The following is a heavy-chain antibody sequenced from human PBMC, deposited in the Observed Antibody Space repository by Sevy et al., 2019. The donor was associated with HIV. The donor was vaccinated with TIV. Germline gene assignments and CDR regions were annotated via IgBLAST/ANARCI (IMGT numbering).Heavy chain of an antibody. CDR3: ARGFMGADYYYGMDV. CDR2: ISSSSTTI. V-gene: IGHV3-48*02. D-gene: IGHD3-3*01. Sequence: GGSLRLSCAASRLTFSSSSVNWVRQAPGKGLEWVSYISSSSTTIYYADSVKGRYTISRDNAKNSLYLQMNSLRDEDTAVYYCARGFMGADYYYGMDVWCQGTTVTVSS. CDR1: RLTFSSSS. J-gene: IGHJ6*02.